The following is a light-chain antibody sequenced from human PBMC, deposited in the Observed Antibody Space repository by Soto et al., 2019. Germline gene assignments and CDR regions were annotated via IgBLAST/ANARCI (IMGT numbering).Light chain of an antibody. CDR3: QQYDSYCT. V-gene: IGKV1-5*03. CDR2: KAS. CDR1: QSIRSW. J-gene: IGKJ4*01. Sequence: DILNTKYPNTMSASVKPRVTITCRASQSIRSWLAWYQQKPGKAPRLPIYKASSLESGVPSRFSGSGSGTEFTLTISSLQPDDSATYYCQQYDSYCTFGGGIKVDIK.